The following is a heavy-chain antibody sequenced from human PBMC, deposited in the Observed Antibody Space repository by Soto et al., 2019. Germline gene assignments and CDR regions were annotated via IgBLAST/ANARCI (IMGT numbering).Heavy chain of an antibody. J-gene: IGHJ4*02. D-gene: IGHD4-17*01. CDR3: AKDMEPDGVWDIDY. CDR1: GFIFDQYT. CDR2: IYGGGDVRT. V-gene: IGHV3-23*01. Sequence: EVQLLESGGDLVRPGGSLRLSCAGSGFIFDQYTMTWIRQAPGKGLEWVSRIYGGGDVRTLYADSVKGRFTISTDNSRNTVFLQMNSLRDADTAVYYCAKDMEPDGVWDIDYGGRGTLVTVSS.